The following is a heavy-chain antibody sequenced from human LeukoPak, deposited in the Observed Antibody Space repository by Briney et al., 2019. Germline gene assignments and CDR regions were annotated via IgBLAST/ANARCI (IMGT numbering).Heavy chain of an antibody. D-gene: IGHD6-6*01. CDR3: ARSSSHNWFDP. J-gene: IGHJ5*02. Sequence: SETLSLTCTVSGGSISTYYWTWIRQPPGKGLEWIGYIYYSGSTNYNPSLKSRVTISVDTSKNQFSLKLSSVTAADTAVYYCARSSSHNWFDPWGQGTLVTISS. CDR2: IYYSGST. CDR1: GGSISTYY. V-gene: IGHV4-59*01.